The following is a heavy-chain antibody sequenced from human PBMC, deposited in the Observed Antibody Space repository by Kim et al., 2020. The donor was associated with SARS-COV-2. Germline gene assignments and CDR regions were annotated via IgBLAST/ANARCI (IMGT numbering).Heavy chain of an antibody. V-gene: IGHV3-9*01. Sequence: GGSLRLSCAASGFTFDDYAMHWVRQAPGKGLEWVSGISWNSGSIGYADSVKGRFTISRDNAKNSLYLQMNSLRAEDTALYYCAKGVVISFYYFDYWGQGTLVTVSS. D-gene: IGHD3-3*01. CDR3: AKGVVISFYYFDY. J-gene: IGHJ4*02. CDR1: GFTFDDYA. CDR2: ISWNSGSI.